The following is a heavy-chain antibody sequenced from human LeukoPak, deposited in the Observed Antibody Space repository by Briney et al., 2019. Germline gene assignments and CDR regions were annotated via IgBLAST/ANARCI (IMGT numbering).Heavy chain of an antibody. CDR1: GGSVSSGSYY. D-gene: IGHD3-22*01. J-gene: IGHJ4*02. CDR3: ARTYYYDSSGYSRYYFDY. V-gene: IGHV4-61*01. CDR2: IYYSGST. Sequence: SETLSLTCTVSGGSVSSGSYYWSWTRQPPGKGLEWIGYIYYSGSTNYNPSLKSRVTISVDTSKNQFSLKLSSVTAADTAVYYCARTYYYDSSGYSRYYFDYWGQGTLVTVSS.